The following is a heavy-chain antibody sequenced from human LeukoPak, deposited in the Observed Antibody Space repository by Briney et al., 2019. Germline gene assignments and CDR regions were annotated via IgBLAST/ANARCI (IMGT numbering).Heavy chain of an antibody. Sequence: SETLSLTCTVSGGSISSSSYYWGWIRQPPGKGLEWIGSIYYSGSTYYNPSLKSRVTISVDTSKNQFSLKLSSVTAADTAVYYCARHGIVGAYRFYYYYGMDVWGQGTTVTVSS. V-gene: IGHV4-39*01. CDR2: IYYSGST. J-gene: IGHJ6*02. CDR1: GGSISSSSYY. D-gene: IGHD1-26*01. CDR3: ARHGIVGAYRFYYYYGMDV.